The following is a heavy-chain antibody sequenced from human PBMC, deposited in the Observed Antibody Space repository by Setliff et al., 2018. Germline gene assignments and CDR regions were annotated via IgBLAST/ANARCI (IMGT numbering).Heavy chain of an antibody. D-gene: IGHD6-13*01. Sequence: SETLSLTCTVSGGSISSYYWNWIRQPPGKGLEWIGYIHYSGGPNYHPSLKSRVSTSVDTSQNQISLKLSSVTAADTAVYYCARTMYSSSWYGAFDIWGQGTMVTVSS. CDR2: IHYSGGP. CDR3: ARTMYSSSWYGAFDI. V-gene: IGHV4-59*01. J-gene: IGHJ3*02. CDR1: GGSISSYY.